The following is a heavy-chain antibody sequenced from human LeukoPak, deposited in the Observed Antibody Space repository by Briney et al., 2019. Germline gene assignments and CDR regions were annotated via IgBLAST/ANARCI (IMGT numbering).Heavy chain of an antibody. J-gene: IGHJ3*02. V-gene: IGHV3-48*03. CDR1: GFTFSSYP. CDR3: ARDSHKFDSSGYYPDAFDI. Sequence: GGSLRLSCAASGFTFSSYPMHWVRQAPGKGLEWVSYISSSGSSIYYADSVKGRFTISRDNAKKSLYLQMHSLRAEDTAVYYCARDSHKFDSSGYYPDAFDIWGQGTMVTVSS. D-gene: IGHD3-22*01. CDR2: ISSSGSSI.